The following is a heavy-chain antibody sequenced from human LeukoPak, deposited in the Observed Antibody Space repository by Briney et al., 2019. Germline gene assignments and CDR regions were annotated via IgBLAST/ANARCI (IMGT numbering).Heavy chain of an antibody. D-gene: IGHD6-13*01. CDR2: INHSGST. V-gene: IGHV4-34*01. J-gene: IGHJ4*02. CDR1: GGSFSGYY. CDR3: ARGVGIAAAADSFDY. Sequence: SETLSLTCAVYGGSFSGYYWSWIRQPPGKGLEWIGEINHSGSTNYNPSLKSRVTISVDTSKNQFSLKLSSVTAADTAVYYCARGVGIAAAADSFDYWGQGTLVTVSS.